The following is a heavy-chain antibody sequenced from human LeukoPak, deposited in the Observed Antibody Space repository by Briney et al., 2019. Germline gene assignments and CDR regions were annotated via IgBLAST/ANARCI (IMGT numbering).Heavy chain of an antibody. CDR3: AKDLGDYIYPSLFNY. V-gene: IGHV3-23*01. Sequence: GGSLRLSCAASGFTFSSNAMNWVRQAPGKGLEWVSGISPSGGTTYYADSVKGRFTISRDNFKDTLYLQMNSLGVEDTAVYYCAKDLGDYIYPSLFNYWGQGTLVTVSS. D-gene: IGHD3-3*01. CDR2: ISPSGGTT. CDR1: GFTFSSNA. J-gene: IGHJ4*02.